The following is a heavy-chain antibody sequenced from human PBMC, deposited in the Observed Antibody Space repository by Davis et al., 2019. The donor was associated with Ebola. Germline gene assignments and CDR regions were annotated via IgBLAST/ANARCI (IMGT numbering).Heavy chain of an antibody. Sequence: SETLSLTCAVSGYSISSSNWWGWIRQPPGKGLEWIGYIYYSGSTYYNPSLKSRVTMSVDTSKNQFSLKLSSVTAVDTAVYYCARTPGVTTVTKYYFDYWGQGTLVTVSS. D-gene: IGHD4-17*01. CDR1: GYSISSSNW. J-gene: IGHJ4*02. V-gene: IGHV4-28*01. CDR3: ARTPGVTTVTKYYFDY. CDR2: IYYSGST.